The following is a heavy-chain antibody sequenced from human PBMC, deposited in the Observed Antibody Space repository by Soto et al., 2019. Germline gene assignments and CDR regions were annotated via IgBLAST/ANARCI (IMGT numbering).Heavy chain of an antibody. V-gene: IGHV1-3*01. J-gene: IGHJ4*02. D-gene: IGHD5-12*01. CDR1: GYTFTSYA. CDR3: ARGPPHSGYVVESLYFDY. Sequence: ASVKVSCKASGYTFTSYAMHWVRQAPGQRLEWMGWINAGNGNTNYAQKFQGRVTITADESTSTAYMELSSLRSEDTAVYYCARGPPHSGYVVESLYFDYWGQGTLVTVSS. CDR2: INAGNGNT.